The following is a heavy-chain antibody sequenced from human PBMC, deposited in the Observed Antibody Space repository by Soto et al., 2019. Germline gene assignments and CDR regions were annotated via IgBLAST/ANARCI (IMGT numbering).Heavy chain of an antibody. CDR2: ISWNSGSI. CDR1: GFTFDDYA. V-gene: IGHV3-9*01. CDR3: AKDRRHYYDSSGYPDY. D-gene: IGHD3-22*01. Sequence: SLRLCCSASGFTFDDYAMHWVRQAPGKGLEWVAGISWNSGSIGYADSVKGRFTISRDNAKNSLYLQMNSLRAEDTALYYCAKDRRHYYDSSGYPDYWGQGTLDTVSS. J-gene: IGHJ4*02.